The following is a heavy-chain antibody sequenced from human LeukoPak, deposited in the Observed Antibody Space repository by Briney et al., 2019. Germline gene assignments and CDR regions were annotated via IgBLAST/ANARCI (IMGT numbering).Heavy chain of an antibody. D-gene: IGHD6-19*01. CDR1: GFTVSSNY. J-gene: IGHJ4*02. CDR2: IYSGGNT. Sequence: GGSLRLSCAASGFTVSSNYMSWVRQAPGKGLEWVSVIYSGGNTYYADSVKGRFTISRDNSKNTLYLQMNSLRAEDTAVYYCARASSILIDYWGQGTLVTVSS. V-gene: IGHV3-66*01. CDR3: ARASSILIDY.